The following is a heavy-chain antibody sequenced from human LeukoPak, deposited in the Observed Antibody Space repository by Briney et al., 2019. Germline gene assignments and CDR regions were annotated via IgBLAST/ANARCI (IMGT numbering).Heavy chain of an antibody. CDR2: INPNSGGT. J-gene: IGHJ4*02. D-gene: IGHD3-22*01. Sequence: ASVKVSCKASGYTFTGYYMHWVRQAPGQGLEWMGWINPNSGGTNYTQKFQGRVTMTRDTSISTAYMELSRLRSDDTAVYYCARDLGMDYYDSSGYYYVLLRNWGQGTLITVSS. CDR1: GYTFTGYY. V-gene: IGHV1-2*02. CDR3: ARDLGMDYYDSSGYYYVLLRN.